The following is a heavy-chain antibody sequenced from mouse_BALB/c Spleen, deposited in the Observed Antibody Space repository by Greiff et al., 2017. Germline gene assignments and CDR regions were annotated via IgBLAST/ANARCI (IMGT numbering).Heavy chain of an antibody. CDR2: ISSGGST. CDR3: ARGGDTTATDY. D-gene: IGHD1-2*01. CDR1: GFTFSSYA. J-gene: IGHJ2*01. V-gene: IGHV5-6-5*01. Sequence: EVKLMESGGGLVKPGGSLKLSCAASGFTFSSYAMSWVRQTPEKRLEWVASISSGGSTYYPDSVKGRFTISRDNARNILYLQMSSLRSEDTAMYYCARGGDTTATDYWGQGTTLTVSS.